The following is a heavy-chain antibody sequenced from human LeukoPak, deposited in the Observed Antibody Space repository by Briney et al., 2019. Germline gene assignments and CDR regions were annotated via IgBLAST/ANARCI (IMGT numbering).Heavy chain of an antibody. V-gene: IGHV4-34*01. CDR2: INHSGST. CDR1: GGSFSGYY. D-gene: IGHD3-22*01. J-gene: IGHJ4*02. CDR3: ARFLEIVFIGYYFDY. Sequence: SETLSLTCAVYGGSFSGYYWSWIRQPPGKGLEWIGEINHSGSTNYNPSLKSRVTISVDTSKNQFSLKLSSVTAADTAVYYCARFLEIVFIGYYFDYRGQGTLVTVSS.